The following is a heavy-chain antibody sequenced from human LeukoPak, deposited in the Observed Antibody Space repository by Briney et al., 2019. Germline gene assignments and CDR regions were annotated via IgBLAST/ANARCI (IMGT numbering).Heavy chain of an antibody. D-gene: IGHD1-1*01. Sequence: SQTLSLTCAISGDSVSSNIASWNWIRQSPSRGLEWLGRTYYRSKWYNDYAVSVKSRITINPDTSKNQFPLQLNSVTPEDTAVYYCARVYNWNPAGAFDIWGQGTEVTVSS. J-gene: IGHJ3*02. CDR1: GDSVSSNIAS. CDR3: ARVYNWNPAGAFDI. V-gene: IGHV6-1*01. CDR2: TYYRSKWYN.